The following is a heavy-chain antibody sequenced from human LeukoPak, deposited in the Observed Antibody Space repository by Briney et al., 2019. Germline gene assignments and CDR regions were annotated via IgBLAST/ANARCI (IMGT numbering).Heavy chain of an antibody. CDR3: ARSPNSYYYGSGPKYNWFDP. D-gene: IGHD3-10*01. CDR2: IYYSGST. CDR1: GDSISSSSYY. J-gene: IGHJ5*02. V-gene: IGHV4-39*07. Sequence: KPSETLSLTCTVSGDSISSSSYYWGWIRQPPGKGLEWIRSIYYSGSTYYNPSLKSRVTISVGTSKNQFSLKLSSVTAADTAVYYCARSPNSYYYGSGPKYNWFDPWGQGTLVTVSS.